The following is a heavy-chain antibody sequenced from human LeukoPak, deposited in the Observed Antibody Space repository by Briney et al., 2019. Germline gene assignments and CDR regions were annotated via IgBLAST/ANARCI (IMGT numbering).Heavy chain of an antibody. CDR2: IIPLFGTT. CDR1: GGTFSSYG. D-gene: IGHD3-22*01. J-gene: IGHJ4*02. Sequence: SVKVSCKASGGTFSSYGITWVRQAPGQGLQWMGGIIPLFGTTDYAQRFQGRVTITADVSTSTAYMELSSLRSEDTAVYYCAREPGYDSSGYYDGPFDYWGQGTLVTVSS. CDR3: AREPGYDSSGYYDGPFDY. V-gene: IGHV1-69*13.